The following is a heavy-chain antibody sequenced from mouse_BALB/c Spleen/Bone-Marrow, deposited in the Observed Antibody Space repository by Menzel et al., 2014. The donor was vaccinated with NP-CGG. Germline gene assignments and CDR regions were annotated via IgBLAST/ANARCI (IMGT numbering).Heavy chain of an antibody. CDR3: ARNYGSSLDY. D-gene: IGHD1-1*01. CDR1: GFNIXDSY. V-gene: IGHV14-3*02. Sequence: EVKLEESGAEIVKPGASVKSSCTTSGFNIXDSYIYWMKQRPEQGLEWIVRIDPANGNTKYDPKFQGKATITVDTSSATAYLQLSSLTSEDTAVYYCARNYGSSLDYWGQGTTLTVSS. CDR2: IDPANGNT. J-gene: IGHJ2*01.